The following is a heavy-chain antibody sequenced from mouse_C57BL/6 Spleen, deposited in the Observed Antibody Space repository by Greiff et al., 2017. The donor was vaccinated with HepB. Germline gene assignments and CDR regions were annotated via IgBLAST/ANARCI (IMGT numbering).Heavy chain of an antibody. D-gene: IGHD2-2*01. CDR1: GYTFTSYW. CDR3: ARGGYGYDYAMDY. V-gene: IGHV1-64*01. CDR2: IHPNSGST. J-gene: IGHJ4*01. Sequence: VKLKQPGAELVKPGASVKLSCKASGYTFTSYWMHWVKQRPGQGLEWIGMIHPNSGSTNYNEKFKSKATLTVDKSSSTAYMQLSSLTSEDSAVYYCARGGYGYDYAMDYWGQGTSVTVSS.